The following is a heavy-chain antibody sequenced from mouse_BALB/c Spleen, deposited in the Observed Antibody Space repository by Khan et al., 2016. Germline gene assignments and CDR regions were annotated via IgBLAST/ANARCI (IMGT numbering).Heavy chain of an antibody. V-gene: IGHV3-8*02. CDR1: GDSITSGY. CDR3: ARYGVSSYVRGMDY. D-gene: IGHD2-12*01. Sequence: FPLQQSGPSLVKPSQALSLTCSVTGDSITSGYGNWIRKFPGIKLEYMGYITYSGSTYYNPSLKSRISITRDTSKNQYFLQWISVTTEDTATYYCARYGVSSYVRGMDYWGQGTSVTVSS. J-gene: IGHJ4*01. CDR2: ITYSGST.